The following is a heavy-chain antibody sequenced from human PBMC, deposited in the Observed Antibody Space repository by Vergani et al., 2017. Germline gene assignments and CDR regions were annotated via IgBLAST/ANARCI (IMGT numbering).Heavy chain of an antibody. D-gene: IGHD2-2*01. V-gene: IGHV4-59*12. CDR3: ARDVVVPAATFGQDY. CDR2: IYYSGST. CDR1: GGSISSYY. J-gene: IGHJ4*02. Sequence: QVQLQESGPGLVKPSETLSLTCTVSGGSISSYYWSWIRQPPGKGLEWIGYIYYSGSTYYNPSLKSRVTISVDTSKNQFSLKLSSVTAADTAVYYCARDVVVPAATFGQDYWGQGTLVTVSS.